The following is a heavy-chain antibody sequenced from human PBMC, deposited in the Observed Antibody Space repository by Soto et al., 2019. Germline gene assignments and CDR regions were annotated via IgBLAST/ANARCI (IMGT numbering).Heavy chain of an antibody. CDR1: GFTFSSYG. J-gene: IGHJ4*02. V-gene: IGHV3-30*18. CDR3: AKDLYYYDSSGYYV. D-gene: IGHD3-22*01. CDR2: ISYDGSNK. Sequence: PGGSLRLSCAAYGFTFSSYGMHWVGQAPGKGLEWVAVISYDGSNKYYADSVKGRFTISRDNSKNTLYLQMNSLRAEDTAVYYCAKDLYYYDSSGYYVWGQATRVNVAS.